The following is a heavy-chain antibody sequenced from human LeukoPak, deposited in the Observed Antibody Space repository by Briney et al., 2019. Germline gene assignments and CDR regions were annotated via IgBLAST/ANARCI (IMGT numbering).Heavy chain of an antibody. CDR3: ARDGGDGWFDP. J-gene: IGHJ5*02. Sequence: SETLSLTCTVSGGSISSYYWNWIRQPAGKGLEWIGRISSRGNTNYNPSLKSRLTMSVDTSKNQFSLKLTSVTAADTAVYYCARDGGDGWFDPWGQGSLVTVSS. CDR2: ISSRGNT. D-gene: IGHD3-10*01. V-gene: IGHV4-4*07. CDR1: GGSISSYY.